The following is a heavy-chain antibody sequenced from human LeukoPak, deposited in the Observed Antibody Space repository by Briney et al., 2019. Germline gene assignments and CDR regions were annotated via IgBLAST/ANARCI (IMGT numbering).Heavy chain of an antibody. V-gene: IGHV1-2*02. CDR2: INCNGGGT. J-gene: IGHJ5*02. CDR1: GYTFTGYY. Sequence: ASVKVSCKASGYTFTGYYIHWVRRAPGQGLEWMGWINCNGGGTSYAQKFQGRVTMTRDTSISTAYMELDRLTSDDTAVYYCARDYGPYPGCSWFDPWGQGTLVTVSS. D-gene: IGHD2-21*01. CDR3: ARDYGPYPGCSWFDP.